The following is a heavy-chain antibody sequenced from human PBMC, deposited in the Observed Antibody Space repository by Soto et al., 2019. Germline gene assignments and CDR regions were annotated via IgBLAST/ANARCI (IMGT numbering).Heavy chain of an antibody. CDR1: GGSISSGGYY. D-gene: IGHD1-7*01. CDR2: IYYSGST. Sequence: QVQLQESGPGLVKPSQTLSLTCTVSGGSISSGGYYWSWIRQHPGKGLEWIGYIYYSGSTYYNPTLKSRVTISVDTSKNQFSLKLSSVTAADTAVYYCAREQELYGSTFDIWGQGTMVTVSS. CDR3: AREQELYGSTFDI. V-gene: IGHV4-31*03. J-gene: IGHJ3*02.